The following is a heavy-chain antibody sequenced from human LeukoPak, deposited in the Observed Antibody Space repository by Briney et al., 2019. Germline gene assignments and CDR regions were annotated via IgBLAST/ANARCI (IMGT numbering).Heavy chain of an antibody. V-gene: IGHV3-30*04. Sequence: TGGSLRLSCAASGFTFSSYAMHWVRQAPGKGLEWVAVISYDGSNKYYADSVKCRFTISRDNSKNTLYLQMNSLRAEDTAVYYCARDLRAKRLFGPCAYWGQGTLVTVSS. CDR1: GFTFSSYA. CDR3: ARDLRAKRLFGPCAY. CDR2: ISYDGSNK. D-gene: IGHD3/OR15-3a*01. J-gene: IGHJ4*02.